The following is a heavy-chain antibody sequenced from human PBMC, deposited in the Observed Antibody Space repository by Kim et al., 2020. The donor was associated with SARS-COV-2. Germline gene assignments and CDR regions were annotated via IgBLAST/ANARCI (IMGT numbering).Heavy chain of an antibody. CDR3: ATANEYSSSSWYYYYYYGMDV. J-gene: IGHJ6*02. V-gene: IGHV3-33*01. Sequence: GGSLRLSCAASGFTFSSYGMHWVRQAPGKGLEWVAVIWYDGSNKYYADSVKGRFTISRDNSKNTLYLQMNSLRAEDTAVYYCATANEYSSSSWYYYYYYGMDVWGQGTTVTVSS. CDR2: IWYDGSNK. D-gene: IGHD6-6*01. CDR1: GFTFSSYG.